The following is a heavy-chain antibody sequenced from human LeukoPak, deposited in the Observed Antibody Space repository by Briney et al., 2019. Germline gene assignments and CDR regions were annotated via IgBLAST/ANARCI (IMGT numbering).Heavy chain of an antibody. CDR1: GDSVSSGSYY. CDR2: IYSSGST. CDR3: VITIKVSAFDI. J-gene: IGHJ3*02. D-gene: IGHD3-3*01. Sequence: PSETLSLTCTVSGDSVSSGSYYWSWIRQPAGKGLEWIGRIYSSGSTNHNPSLKSRVTISVDTSKNQFSLKLSSVTAADTAVYYCVITIKVSAFDIWGQGTMVTVSS. V-gene: IGHV4-61*02.